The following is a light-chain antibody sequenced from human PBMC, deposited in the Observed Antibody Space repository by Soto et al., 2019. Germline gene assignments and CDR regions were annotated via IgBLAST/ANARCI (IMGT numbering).Light chain of an antibody. V-gene: IGKV1-5*01. CDR1: QSISNW. Sequence: DIQMTQSPSTLPASVGDRVTITCRASQSISNWLAWDQQKPGTAPKVLIYHASNLQSGVPARFSGSGSGTEFTLTISSLQPEDLATYYCQQYNSYSFGQGTKVDIK. CDR3: QQYNSYS. J-gene: IGKJ1*01. CDR2: HAS.